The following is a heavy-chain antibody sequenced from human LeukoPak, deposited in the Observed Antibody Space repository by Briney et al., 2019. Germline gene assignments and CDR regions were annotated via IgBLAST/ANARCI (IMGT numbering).Heavy chain of an antibody. D-gene: IGHD6-19*01. V-gene: IGHV4-59*01. J-gene: IGHJ5*02. CDR3: AKCRRYSSGWCNWLDP. Sequence: SETLSLTCTVSGGSISSYYWSWVRQPPGKGLEWIGFVYYTGSTNYGPSLKSRVTISVDTSKNQFSLKLRSVTAADTAVYYCAKCRRYSSGWCNWLDPWGQGTQVTVSS. CDR1: GGSISSYY. CDR2: VYYTGST.